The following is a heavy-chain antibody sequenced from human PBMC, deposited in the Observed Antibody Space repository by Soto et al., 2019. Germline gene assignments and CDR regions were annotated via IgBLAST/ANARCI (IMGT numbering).Heavy chain of an antibody. CDR1: GFTFSSYS. V-gene: IGHV3-21*01. CDR3: ARGAKDIVVVVAATP. J-gene: IGHJ3*01. Sequence: GGSLRLSCAASGFTFSSYSMNRVRQAPGKGLEWVSSISSSSSYIYYADSVKGRFTISRDDAKNSLYLQMNSLRAEDTAVYYCARGAKDIVVVVAATPWGQGTMVTVSS. CDR2: ISSSSSYI. D-gene: IGHD2-15*01.